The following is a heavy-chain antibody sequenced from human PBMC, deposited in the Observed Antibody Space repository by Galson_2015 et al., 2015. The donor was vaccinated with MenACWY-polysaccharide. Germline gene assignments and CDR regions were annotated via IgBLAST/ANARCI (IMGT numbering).Heavy chain of an antibody. CDR2: IYYSGST. D-gene: IGHD1-26*01. CDR3: ARHSGMGWELHDAFDI. J-gene: IGHJ3*02. V-gene: IGHV4-39*01. Sequence: ETLSLTCTVSGGSISGSSYYWGWIRQPPGKGLEWIGSIYYSGSTYYNPSLKSRVTISVDTSKNQFSLKLSSVTAADTAVYYCARHSGMGWELHDAFDIWGQGTMVTVSS. CDR1: GGSISGSSYY.